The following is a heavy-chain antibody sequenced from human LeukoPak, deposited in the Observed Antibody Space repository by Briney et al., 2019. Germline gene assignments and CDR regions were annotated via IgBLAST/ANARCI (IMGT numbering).Heavy chain of an antibody. CDR1: GGTFSRYA. V-gene: IGHV1-69*13. CDR3: ARDRPYTGGWRGFDY. CDR2: IIPMFGIA. J-gene: IGHJ4*02. Sequence: ASVKVSCKASGGTFSRYAISWVRQAPGQGLEWMGGIIPMFGIANYAQKFQGRVTITADESTSTAYMELSSLRSEDAAVYYCARDRPYTGGWRGFDYWGQGTLVTVSS. D-gene: IGHD6-19*01.